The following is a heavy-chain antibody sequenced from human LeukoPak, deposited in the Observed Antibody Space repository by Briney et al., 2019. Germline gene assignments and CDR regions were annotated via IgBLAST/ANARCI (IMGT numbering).Heavy chain of an antibody. CDR3: ARDSSDGFDS. D-gene: IGHD5-24*01. V-gene: IGHV3-7*01. J-gene: IGHJ4*02. CDR2: IKQDGSEK. CDR1: GVTFSSFW. Sequence: GGSLRLSCAASGVTFSSFWMSWVRQAPGKGLEWVANIKQDGSEKYYVDSVKGRFTISRDNAKNSLYLQMNSLRAEDTAVYYCARDSSDGFDSWGQGTLVTVSS.